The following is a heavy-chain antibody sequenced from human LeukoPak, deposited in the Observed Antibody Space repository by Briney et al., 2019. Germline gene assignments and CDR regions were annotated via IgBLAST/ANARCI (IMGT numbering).Heavy chain of an antibody. CDR3: ARSGLEHEAFDI. J-gene: IGHJ3*02. D-gene: IGHD1/OR15-1a*01. Sequence: ASVKVSCKASGGTFSSYAISWVRQAPGQGLEWMGGIIPIFGTANYAQKFQGRVTITADESASTAYMELSSLRSEDTAVYYCARSGLEHEAFDIWGQGTMVTVSS. CDR2: IIPIFGTA. CDR1: GGTFSSYA. V-gene: IGHV1-69*13.